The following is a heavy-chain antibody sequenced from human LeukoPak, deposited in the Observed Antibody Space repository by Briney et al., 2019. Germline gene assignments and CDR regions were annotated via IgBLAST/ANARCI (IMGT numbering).Heavy chain of an antibody. CDR3: TRDQSTISTATYALDV. CDR2: IQSGGSTA. Sequence: PGGSLRLSCAASGFTFSNYWMHWVRQVPGKGPVWVSRIQSGGSTARYADSVQGRFTISRDNAKNTLYLQMNSLEAEDTAVYYCTRDQSTISTATYALDVWGQGTAVIVAS. J-gene: IGHJ6*02. V-gene: IGHV3-74*01. CDR1: GFTFSNYW. D-gene: IGHD2-15*01.